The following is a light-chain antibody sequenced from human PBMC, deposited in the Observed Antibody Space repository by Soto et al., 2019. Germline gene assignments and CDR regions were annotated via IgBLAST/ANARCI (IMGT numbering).Light chain of an antibody. J-gene: IGLJ2*01. Sequence: QSVLTQPPSVSGAPGQRVTISCTGSSSNSGAGYDVHWYQQLPGTAPKLLIYGNSNRPSGVPDRFSGSKSGTSASLAITGLQAEDEADYYCQSYDSSLSGQGVFGGGTKVTVL. CDR1: SSNSGAGYD. CDR2: GNS. V-gene: IGLV1-40*01. CDR3: QSYDSSLSGQGV.